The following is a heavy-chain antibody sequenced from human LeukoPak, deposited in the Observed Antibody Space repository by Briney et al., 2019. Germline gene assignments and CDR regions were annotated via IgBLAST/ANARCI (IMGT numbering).Heavy chain of an antibody. Sequence: PSETLSLTCAVYGGSFSGYYWSWIRQPPGKGLEWIGDIYYSGSTNYNPSLKSRVTISVDTSKTHFSLKLSSVTAADTAVYYCARCYGGTFDYWGQGTPVTVSS. CDR2: IYYSGST. D-gene: IGHD4-23*01. CDR3: ARCYGGTFDY. J-gene: IGHJ4*02. CDR1: GGSFSGYY. V-gene: IGHV4-59*01.